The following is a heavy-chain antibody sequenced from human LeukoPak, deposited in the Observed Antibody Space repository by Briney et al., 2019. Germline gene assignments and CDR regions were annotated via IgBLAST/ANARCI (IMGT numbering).Heavy chain of an antibody. CDR3: TRGQSYCGADCYSD. Sequence: GGSLRLSCAASGFSVSNYYMSWVRQPPGKGLEWVSVMYTGGGRYYGDSVKGRFTISRDNSKSTVFLQMNSLRVEDTALYYCTRGQSYCGADCYSDWGQGTLVTVSS. J-gene: IGHJ4*02. D-gene: IGHD2-21*02. CDR2: MYTGGGR. V-gene: IGHV3-66*01. CDR1: GFSVSNYY.